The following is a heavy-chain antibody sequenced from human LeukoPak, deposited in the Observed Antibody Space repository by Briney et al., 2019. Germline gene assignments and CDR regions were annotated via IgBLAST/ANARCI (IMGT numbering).Heavy chain of an antibody. CDR1: GFTFSSYS. J-gene: IGHJ4*02. CDR3: ARDTTGYSSGWYRFDY. V-gene: IGHV3-21*01. CDR2: ISSSSSYI. D-gene: IGHD6-19*01. Sequence: GGSLRLSCAASGFTFSSYSMNWVRQAPGKGLEWVSSISSSSSYIYYADSVKGRFTISRDNAKNSLYLQMNSLRAEDTAVYYCARDTTGYSSGWYRFDYWGKGTLVTVSS.